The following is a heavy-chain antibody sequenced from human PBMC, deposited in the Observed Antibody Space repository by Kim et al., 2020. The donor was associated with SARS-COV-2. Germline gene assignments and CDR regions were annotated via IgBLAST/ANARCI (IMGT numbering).Heavy chain of an antibody. D-gene: IGHD3-10*01. J-gene: IGHJ4*02. Sequence: FTISRDNSKNTLYLQMNSLRAEDTAVYYCAKDSAVQDYYGSGSYVYYFDYWGQGTLVTVSS. V-gene: IGHV3-23*01. CDR3: AKDSAVQDYYGSGSYVYYFDY.